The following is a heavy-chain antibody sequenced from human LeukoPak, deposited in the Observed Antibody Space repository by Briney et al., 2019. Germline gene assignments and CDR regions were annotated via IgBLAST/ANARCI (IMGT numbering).Heavy chain of an antibody. J-gene: IGHJ6*03. Sequence: PGGSLRLSCAASGFTFGSYGMPWVRQAPGKGLEWVAFIQYAGSSKQYADSVNGRFTISRDNSKNTVSLQMNNLRPEDTAVYYWARRAYYMNVWGEGTTVTVSS. CDR1: GFTFGSYG. CDR2: IQYAGSSK. CDR3: ARRAYYMNV. V-gene: IGHV3-30*19.